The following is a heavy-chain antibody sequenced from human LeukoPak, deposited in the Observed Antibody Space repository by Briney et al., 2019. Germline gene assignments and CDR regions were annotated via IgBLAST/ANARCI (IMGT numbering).Heavy chain of an antibody. CDR3: TTTYYYGSGNYYSFDY. CDR2: IKSKTDGGTT. D-gene: IGHD3-10*01. Sequence: GGSLRLSCTVSGFTVSSNSMSWVRQAPGKGLEWVGHIKSKTDGGTTDYAAPVKGRFTISRDDSKNTLYLQINSLKTEDTAVYYCTTTYYYGSGNYYSFDYWGQGTLVTVSS. J-gene: IGHJ4*02. V-gene: IGHV3-15*01. CDR1: GFTVSSNS.